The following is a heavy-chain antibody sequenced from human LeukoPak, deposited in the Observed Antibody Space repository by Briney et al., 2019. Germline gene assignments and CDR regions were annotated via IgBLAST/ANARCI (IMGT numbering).Heavy chain of an antibody. CDR1: GGSISSYY. D-gene: IGHD2/OR15-2a*01. CDR2: IYYSGSS. Sequence: PSETLSLTCSVSGGSISSYYWTWIRQPPGKGLEWIGYIYYSGSSNYNPSLKSRVTISIDTSKNQFSLKLSSVTAADTAVYYCARTTNYFPYYFDSWGQGTLVTVSS. CDR3: ARTTNYFPYYFDS. V-gene: IGHV4-59*01. J-gene: IGHJ4*02.